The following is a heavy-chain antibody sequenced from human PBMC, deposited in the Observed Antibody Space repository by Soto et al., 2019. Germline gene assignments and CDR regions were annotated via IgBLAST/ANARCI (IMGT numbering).Heavy chain of an antibody. V-gene: IGHV3-30-3*01. CDR3: ARDSYDAFDI. CDR2: ISYDGSNK. D-gene: IGHD3-10*01. CDR1: GFTFSSYA. J-gene: IGHJ3*02. Sequence: QVQLVESGGGVVQPGRSLRLSCAASGFTFSSYAMHWVRQAPGKGLEWVAVISYDGSNKYYADSVKGRFTISRDNSKNTLYLQMNSLRAEDTAVCYCARDSYDAFDIWGQGTMVTVSS.